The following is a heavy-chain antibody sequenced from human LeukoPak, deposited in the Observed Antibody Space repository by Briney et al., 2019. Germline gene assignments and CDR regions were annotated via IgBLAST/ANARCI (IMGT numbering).Heavy chain of an antibody. CDR3: AKARYYDSSGT. V-gene: IGHV3-23*01. CDR1: GFTFSSYA. D-gene: IGHD3-22*01. CDR2: ISGSGGST. J-gene: IGHJ1*01. Sequence: GGSLRLSCAASGFTFSSYAMSWVRQAPGKGLEWVSAISGSGGSTYYADSVKGRFTTSRDNSNNTLYLQMNSLRAEDTAVYYCAKARYYDSSGTWGQGTRATVSS.